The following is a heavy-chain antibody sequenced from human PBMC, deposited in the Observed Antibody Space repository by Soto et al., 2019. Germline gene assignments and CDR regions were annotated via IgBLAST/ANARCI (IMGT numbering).Heavy chain of an antibody. D-gene: IGHD2-2*01. Sequence: GGSLRLSCAASGFTFSSYWMSWVRKAPGKWMEWVANIKQDGSEKYYVDSVKGRFTISRDNAKNFLYLQLNSLRAEDTAVDYCARQGGDSTSYYFDYWGQGTLVTVFS. V-gene: IGHV3-7*01. CDR1: GFTFSSYW. J-gene: IGHJ4*02. CDR2: IKQDGSEK. CDR3: ARQGGDSTSYYFDY.